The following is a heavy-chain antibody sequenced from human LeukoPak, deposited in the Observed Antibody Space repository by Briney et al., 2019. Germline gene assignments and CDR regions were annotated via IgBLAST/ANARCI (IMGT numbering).Heavy chain of an antibody. V-gene: IGHV1-18*01. CDR2: VSAYNGKT. J-gene: IGHJ6*02. D-gene: IGHD6-19*01. CDR3: AKLYSSGWPLECMDV. Sequence: GASVKVSCKASGYTFTSYAFTRVRQAPGQGLELMGWVSAYNGKTNYAQKFQGRVTMTTETSTNTVYMDLGSLRSDDTAVYYCAKLYSSGWPLECMDVWGQGTTVTVSS. CDR1: GYTFTSYA.